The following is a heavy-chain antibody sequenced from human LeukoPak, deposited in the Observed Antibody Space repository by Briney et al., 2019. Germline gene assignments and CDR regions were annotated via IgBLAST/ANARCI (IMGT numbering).Heavy chain of an antibody. Sequence: SETLSLTCTVSGYSISSGYYWGWIRQPPGKGLEWIGSIYHSGSTYYNPSLKSRATISVDTSINQFSLKLNSLTAADTAMYYCARGTPRFDSWSQGTMVTVS. D-gene: IGHD2-15*01. J-gene: IGHJ3*01. CDR2: IYHSGST. CDR1: GYSISSGYY. CDR3: ARGTPRFDS. V-gene: IGHV4-38-2*02.